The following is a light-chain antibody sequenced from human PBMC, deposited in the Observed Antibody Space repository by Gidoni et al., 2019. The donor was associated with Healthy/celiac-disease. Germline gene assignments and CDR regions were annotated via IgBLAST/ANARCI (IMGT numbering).Light chain of an antibody. J-gene: IGKJ5*01. Sequence: EIVMTHSPATLSVSPGERATLSCRARQSVSSNLARYQRKPGQAPRRLIYGASPRATGIPARFSGGGCGTEFTLTISSLQSEDFAVYYCQQYNNWPPITFGQGTRLEIK. V-gene: IGKV3D-15*01. CDR1: QSVSSN. CDR2: GAS. CDR3: QQYNNWPPIT.